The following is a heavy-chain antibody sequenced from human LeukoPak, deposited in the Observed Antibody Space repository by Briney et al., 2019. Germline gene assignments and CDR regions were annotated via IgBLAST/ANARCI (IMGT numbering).Heavy chain of an antibody. CDR2: ISSSGSTI. J-gene: IGHJ4*02. Sequence: GGSLRLSCAASGFTFGDYYMSWIRQAPGKGLEWVSYISSSGSTIYYADSVKGRFTISRDNAKNSLYLQMNSLRAEDTAVYYCARDAFYGDYPDYWGQGTLVTVSS. CDR1: GFTFGDYY. CDR3: ARDAFYGDYPDY. V-gene: IGHV3-11*04. D-gene: IGHD4-17*01.